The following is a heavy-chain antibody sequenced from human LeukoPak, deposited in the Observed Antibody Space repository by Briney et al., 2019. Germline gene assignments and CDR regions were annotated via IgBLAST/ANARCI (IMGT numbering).Heavy chain of an antibody. CDR1: GFTFSSYS. D-gene: IGHD3-22*01. Sequence: GGSLRLSCAASGFTFSSYSMNWVRQAPGKGLEWVSAISGSGGSTYYADSVKGRFTISRDNSKNTLYLQMNSLRAEDTAVYYCAKIEVYYDSSGYYYSWGQGTLVTVSS. J-gene: IGHJ4*02. V-gene: IGHV3-23*01. CDR3: AKIEVYYDSSGYYYS. CDR2: ISGSGGST.